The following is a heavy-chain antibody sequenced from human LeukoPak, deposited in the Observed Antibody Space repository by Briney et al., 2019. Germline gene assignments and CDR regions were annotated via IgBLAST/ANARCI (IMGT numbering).Heavy chain of an antibody. CDR3: ARDFAYYYDSSGYYSDY. D-gene: IGHD3-22*01. J-gene: IGHJ4*02. Sequence: PGGSLRLSCAASGFTFSSYSMNWVRQAPGKGLEWGSYISSSSSTIYYADSVKGRFTISRDNAKNSLYLQMNSLRAEDTAVYYCARDFAYYYDSSGYYSDYWGQGTLVTVSS. V-gene: IGHV3-48*01. CDR2: ISSSSSTI. CDR1: GFTFSSYS.